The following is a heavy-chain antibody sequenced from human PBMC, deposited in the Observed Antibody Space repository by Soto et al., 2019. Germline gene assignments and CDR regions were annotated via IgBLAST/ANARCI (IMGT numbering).Heavy chain of an antibody. Sequence: PGGSLSLSCAAYGFTFSSYSMDWVRQAPGKGLEWVSSISSSSSYIYYADSVKGRFTISRDNAKNSLYLQMNSLRAEDTAVYYCASLTAARTLNWFAPWGQGTLVTISS. CDR3: ASLTAARTLNWFAP. CDR2: ISSSSSYI. J-gene: IGHJ5*02. CDR1: GFTFSSYS. V-gene: IGHV3-21*01. D-gene: IGHD6-6*01.